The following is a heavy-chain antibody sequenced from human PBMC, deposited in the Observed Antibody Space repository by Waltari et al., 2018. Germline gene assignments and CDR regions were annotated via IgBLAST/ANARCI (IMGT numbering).Heavy chain of an antibody. D-gene: IGHD6-13*01. J-gene: IGHJ6*03. V-gene: IGHV4-61*02. CDR1: GGPASSPSSY. Sequence: QLQLPESGPRLGKPSQDLSLTGHDSGGPASSPSSYWRWFRQPAGKGLQWIGRVYTSGTTNSNPSLKSRLTISLDTSKNQFSLKLSSVTAADTAVYYCARHGSSSSFYSYYYFLDVWGKGTTVIVSS. CDR2: VYTSGTT. CDR3: ARHGSSSSFYSYYYFLDV.